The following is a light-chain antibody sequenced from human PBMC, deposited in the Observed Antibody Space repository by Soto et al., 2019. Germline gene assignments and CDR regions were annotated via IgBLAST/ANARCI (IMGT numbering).Light chain of an antibody. CDR2: GAS. CDR3: QQYHNWPPVT. Sequence: EIVMTQSPATLSVSPGERATLSCRASQSVSSNLACYPQKPGQAPRLLSYGASIRATGFPARFSGSGSGTAFTLTISSLQSEDFAVYYCQQYHNWPPVTFGQGTRLEIK. J-gene: IGKJ5*01. CDR1: QSVSSN. V-gene: IGKV3D-15*01.